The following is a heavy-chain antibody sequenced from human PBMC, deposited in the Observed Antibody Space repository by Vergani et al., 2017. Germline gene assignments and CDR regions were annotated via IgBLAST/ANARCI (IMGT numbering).Heavy chain of an antibody. D-gene: IGHD1-26*01. Sequence: QVQLQESGPGLVKSSETLSLTCSVSFDSIRNRYCNWIREPPGKGLEWIGSIHYSENTNYHPSLKTRITISVDTSKNQFSLTLTSVTAADTAVYYCASDTHSGQRADRWEQGILVTVTS. CDR1: FDSIRNRY. CDR2: IHYSENT. J-gene: IGHJ5*02. V-gene: IGHV4-59*11. CDR3: ASDTHSGQRADR.